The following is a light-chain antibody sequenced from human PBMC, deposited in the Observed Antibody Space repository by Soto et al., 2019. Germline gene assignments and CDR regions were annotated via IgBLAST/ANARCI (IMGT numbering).Light chain of an antibody. V-gene: IGKV3-15*01. CDR3: QQYNDWPPWT. CDR1: QSLNTN. J-gene: IGKJ1*01. CDR2: GAS. Sequence: EIVMTQSPATLSVSPGERATLSCRASQSLNTNLAWYQQKPGQAPRLIIYGASTRATDIPARFSGSGSGTEFTLTIRSLQSEDFAVYYCQQYNDWPPWTFGQGTRVEIK.